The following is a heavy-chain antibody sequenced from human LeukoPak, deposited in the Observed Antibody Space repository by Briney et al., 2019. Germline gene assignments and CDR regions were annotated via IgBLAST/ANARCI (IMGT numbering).Heavy chain of an antibody. CDR1: GFTFSSYS. Sequence: GGSLRLSCSASGFTFSSYSMNWVRQAPGKGLEWVSFISSSSSYIYYADSVKGRFTISRDNAKNSLYLQMNSLRAEDTAVYYCARGSSSWYYFDYWGQGTLVTVSS. J-gene: IGHJ4*02. D-gene: IGHD6-13*01. CDR3: ARGSSSWYYFDY. V-gene: IGHV3-21*01. CDR2: ISSSSSYI.